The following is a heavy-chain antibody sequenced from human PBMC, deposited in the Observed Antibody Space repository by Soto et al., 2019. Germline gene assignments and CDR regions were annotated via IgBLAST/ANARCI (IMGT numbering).Heavy chain of an antibody. CDR2: IYYSGST. CDR1: GGSVSSGDYF. CDR3: ARSPNYYYYGFDV. V-gene: IGHV4-61*08. D-gene: IGHD3-10*01. J-gene: IGHJ6*02. Sequence: SETLSLTCTVSGGSVSSGDYFWSWLRQSPGKRLEWIAYIYYSGSTNYNPSLKSRATISVDTSKSQVSLTLASMTAADAALYYCARSPNYYYYGFDVWGQGTAVTVSS.